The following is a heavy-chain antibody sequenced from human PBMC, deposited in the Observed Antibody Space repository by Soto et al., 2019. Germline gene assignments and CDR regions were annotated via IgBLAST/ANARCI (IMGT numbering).Heavy chain of an antibody. CDR2: IKSKTDGGTT. J-gene: IGHJ6*02. D-gene: IGHD4-17*01. V-gene: IGHV3-15*01. CDR1: GFTFSNAW. CDR3: TTALYGDYPDSVGMDV. Sequence: EVQLVESGGGLVKPGGSLRLSCAASGFTFSNAWMSWVRQAPGKGLEWVGRIKSKTDGGTTDYAAPVKGRFTISRDDSKNTLYLQMNSLKSDDTAVYYCTTALYGDYPDSVGMDVWGQGTTVTVSS.